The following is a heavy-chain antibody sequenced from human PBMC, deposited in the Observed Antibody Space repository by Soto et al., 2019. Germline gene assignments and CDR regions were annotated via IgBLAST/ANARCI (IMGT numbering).Heavy chain of an antibody. V-gene: IGHV1-8*01. Sequence: QVQLVQSGAEVKKPGASVKVSCKASGYTFTSYDINWVRQATGQGLEWMGWMNPNRGNTGYAQKFQGRVTMTRNTSISTAYMELTSLRPEDTAVYYCARGPYGSSWYVNYYYYMDVWGKGTTVTVSS. CDR2: MNPNRGNT. CDR3: ARGPYGSSWYVNYYYYMDV. CDR1: GYTFTSYD. D-gene: IGHD6-13*01. J-gene: IGHJ6*03.